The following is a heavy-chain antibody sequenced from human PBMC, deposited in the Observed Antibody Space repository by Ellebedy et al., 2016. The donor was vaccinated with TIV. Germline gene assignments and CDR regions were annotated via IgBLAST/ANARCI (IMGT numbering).Heavy chain of an antibody. CDR2: IKHDGIEE. J-gene: IGHJ4*02. V-gene: IGHV3-7*01. CDR1: GFTFRNHW. Sequence: GESLKISXAASGFTFRNHWMSWVRQAPGKGLEWVANIKHDGIEEYYVDSVKGRFSISRDGAKKSLYLELNSLRAEDTAVYYCAKVVGGSRWPSWGYWGQGTLVTVSS. D-gene: IGHD6-13*01. CDR3: AKVVGGSRWPSWGY.